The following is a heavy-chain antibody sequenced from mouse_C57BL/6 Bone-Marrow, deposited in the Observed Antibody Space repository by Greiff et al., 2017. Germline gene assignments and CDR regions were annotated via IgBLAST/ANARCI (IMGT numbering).Heavy chain of an antibody. CDR3: ARPAQATYAMDY. J-gene: IGHJ4*01. CDR2: IHPNSGST. Sequence: QVQLKQSGAELVKPGASVKLSCKASGYTFTSYWMHWVKQRPGQGLEWIGMIHPNSGSTNYNEKFKSKATLTVDKSSSTAYMQLSSLTSEDSAVYYCARPAQATYAMDYWGQGTSVTVSS. D-gene: IGHD3-2*02. V-gene: IGHV1-64*01. CDR1: GYTFTSYW.